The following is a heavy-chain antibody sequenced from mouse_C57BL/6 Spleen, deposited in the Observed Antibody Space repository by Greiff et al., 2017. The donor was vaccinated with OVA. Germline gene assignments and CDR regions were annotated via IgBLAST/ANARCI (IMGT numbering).Heavy chain of an antibody. CDR2: INPGSGGT. V-gene: IGHV1-54*01. CDR1: GYAFTNYL. Sequence: VQLQESGAELVRPGTSVKVSCKASGYAFTNYLIEWVKQRPGQGLEWIGVINPGSGGTNYNEKFKGKATLTADKSSSTAYMQLSSLTSEDSAVYFCARSPITTVVVRGFDYWGQGTTLTVSS. CDR3: ARSPITTVVVRGFDY. J-gene: IGHJ2*01. D-gene: IGHD1-1*01.